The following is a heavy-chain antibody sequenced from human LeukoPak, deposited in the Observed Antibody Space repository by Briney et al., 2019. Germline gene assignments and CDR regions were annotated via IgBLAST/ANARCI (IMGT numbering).Heavy chain of an antibody. CDR2: ISAYNGNT. Sequence: GASVKVSCKASGYTFTSYGISWVRQAPGQGLEWMGWISAYNGNTNYAQKLQGRVTMTTDTSTSTAYMELRSLRSEDTAVYYCARGGGTYYYDSSGYYSPGDAFDIWGQGTMVTVSS. J-gene: IGHJ3*02. CDR1: GYTFTSYG. D-gene: IGHD3-22*01. V-gene: IGHV1-18*01. CDR3: ARGGGTYYYDSSGYYSPGDAFDI.